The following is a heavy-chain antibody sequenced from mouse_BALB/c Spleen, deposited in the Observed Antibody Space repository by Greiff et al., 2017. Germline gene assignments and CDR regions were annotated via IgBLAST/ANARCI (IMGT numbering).Heavy chain of an antibody. D-gene: IGHD2-12*01. Sequence: EVHLVESGGGLVQPGGSRKLSCAASGFTFSSFGMHWVRQAPEKGLEWVAYISSGSSTIYYADTVKGRFTISRDNPKNTLFLQMTSLRSEDTAMYYCARSYYPYYAMDYWGQGTSVTVSS. CDR3: ARSYYPYYAMDY. CDR2: ISSGSSTI. J-gene: IGHJ4*01. V-gene: IGHV5-17*02. CDR1: GFTFSSFG.